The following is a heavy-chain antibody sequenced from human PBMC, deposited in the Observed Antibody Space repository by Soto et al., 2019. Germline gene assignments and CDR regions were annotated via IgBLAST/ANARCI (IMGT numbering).Heavy chain of an antibody. Sequence: EVQLVESGGGLVKPGGSLRLSCAASGFTFSSYSMNWVRQAPGKGLEWVSSISSSSSYIYYADSVKGRFTISRDNAKNSLYLQMNRLRAEDTAVYYCARGIAVAGYYFDYWGQGTLVTVSS. CDR2: ISSSSSYI. CDR1: GFTFSSYS. CDR3: ARGIAVAGYYFDY. D-gene: IGHD6-19*01. J-gene: IGHJ4*02. V-gene: IGHV3-21*01.